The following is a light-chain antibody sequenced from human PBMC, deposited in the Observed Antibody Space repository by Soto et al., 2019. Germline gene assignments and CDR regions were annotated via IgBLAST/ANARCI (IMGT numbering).Light chain of an antibody. CDR2: EVT. J-gene: IGLJ1*01. V-gene: IGLV2-8*01. CDR1: SSDIGGYYY. Sequence: QSVLTQPPSASGSPGQSVTVSCTGTSSDIGGYYYVSWYQQHPGKAPKLIIYEVTKRPSGVPDRFSGSKSGNTASLTVSGLQAEDEADYYCSSYAGSNNFVFGAGTKPTVL. CDR3: SSYAGSNNFV.